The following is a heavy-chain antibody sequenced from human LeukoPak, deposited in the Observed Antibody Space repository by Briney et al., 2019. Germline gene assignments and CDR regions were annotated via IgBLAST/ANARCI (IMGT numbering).Heavy chain of an antibody. CDR2: IDWDDDK. J-gene: IGHJ4*02. CDR1: GFSLSTSGMC. CDR3: ARMRSGSYYFDY. Sequence: ESGPALVKPTQTLTLTCTFSGFSLSTSGMCVSWIRQPPGKALEWLARIDWDDDKYYSTSLKTRLTISKDTSKNQVVLTMTNMDPVDTATYYCARMRSGSYYFDYWGQGTLVTVSS. V-gene: IGHV2-70*11. D-gene: IGHD1-26*01.